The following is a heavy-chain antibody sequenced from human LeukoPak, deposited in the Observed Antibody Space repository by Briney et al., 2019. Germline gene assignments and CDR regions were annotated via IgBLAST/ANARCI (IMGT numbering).Heavy chain of an antibody. J-gene: IGHJ6*03. CDR3: ARGRVSSSTWYSTYYYYFYMDV. Sequence: SETLSLTCLVSGGSMSSYFWSWIRQPAGKGLEWIGRFYSSGNNNYNPSLRSRVTMSADTSKNQFSMELTSVTAADTAVYYCARGRVSSSTWYSTYYYYFYMDVWGKGTTVTVSS. CDR1: GGSMSSYF. CDR2: FYSSGNN. D-gene: IGHD1-1*01. V-gene: IGHV4-4*07.